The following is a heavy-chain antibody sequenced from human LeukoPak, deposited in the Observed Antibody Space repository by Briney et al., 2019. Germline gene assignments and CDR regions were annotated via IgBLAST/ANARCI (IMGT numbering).Heavy chain of an antibody. CDR2: INHSGST. V-gene: IGHV4-34*01. D-gene: IGHD3-9*01. CDR3: VGDILTGFDY. Sequence: SETLSLTCAVYGGSFSGYYWSWIRQPPGKGLEWIGEINHSGSTNYNPSLKSRVTISVDTSKNQFSLKLSSVTAADTAVYCCVGDILTGFDYWGQGTLVTVSS. J-gene: IGHJ4*02. CDR1: GGSFSGYY.